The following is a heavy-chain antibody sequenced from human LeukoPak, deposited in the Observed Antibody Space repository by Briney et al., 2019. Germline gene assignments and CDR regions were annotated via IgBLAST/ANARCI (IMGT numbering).Heavy chain of an antibody. D-gene: IGHD3-22*01. Sequence: PGGSLRLSCAASGFTFSSYSMNWVRQAPGKGLEWVSYISSSSSTIYYADSVKGRFTISRDNAKNSLYLQMNSLRAEDTAVYYCAKDIASYPYDSSGYYDDYWGQGTLVTVPS. CDR2: ISSSSSTI. CDR3: AKDIASYPYDSSGYYDDY. CDR1: GFTFSSYS. J-gene: IGHJ4*02. V-gene: IGHV3-48*01.